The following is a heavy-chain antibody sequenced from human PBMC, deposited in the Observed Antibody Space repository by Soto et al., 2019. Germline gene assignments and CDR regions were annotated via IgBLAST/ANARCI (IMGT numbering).Heavy chain of an antibody. CDR2: IIPILGIA. V-gene: IGHV1-69*02. J-gene: IGHJ6*02. CDR1: GGTFSSYT. D-gene: IGHD6-13*01. Sequence: QVQLVQSGAEVKKPGSSVKVSCKASGGTFSSYTISWVRQAPGQGLEWMGRIIPILGIANYAQKFQGRVTITADKSTSTAYMELSSLRSEDTAVYYCARAGAGLDYYCGMDVWGQGTTVTVSS. CDR3: ARAGAGLDYYCGMDV.